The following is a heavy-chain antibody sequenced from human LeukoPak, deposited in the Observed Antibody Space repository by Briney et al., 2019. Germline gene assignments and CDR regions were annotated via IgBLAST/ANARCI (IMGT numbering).Heavy chain of an antibody. CDR3: GKTDIYFNPIDY. CDR2: IHRDGRT. J-gene: IGHJ4*02. Sequence: SETLSLTCAVSGVSISSSEWWIWVRQPPGQGLEWVGEIHRDGRTRYNPSLKSRVTMSMDYSKNQFSLSVTSVTAADTAIYYCGKTDIYFNPIDYWGPGSLVTVSS. CDR1: GVSISSSEW. V-gene: IGHV4-4*02. D-gene: IGHD3-9*01.